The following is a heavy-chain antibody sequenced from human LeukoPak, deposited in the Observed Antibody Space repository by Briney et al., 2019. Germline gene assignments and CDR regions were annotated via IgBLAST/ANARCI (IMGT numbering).Heavy chain of an antibody. CDR2: IYPGDSDT. CDR1: GYTFTSYG. D-gene: IGHD3-10*01. CDR3: AKFHYYYGSGIFDAFDI. V-gene: IGHV5-51*01. J-gene: IGHJ3*02. Sequence: KVSCKASGYTFTSYGISWVRQMPGKGLEWMGIIYPGDSDTRYSPSFQGQVTISADKSISTAYLQWSSLRATDTAMYYCAKFHYYYGSGIFDAFDIWGLGTMVTVSS.